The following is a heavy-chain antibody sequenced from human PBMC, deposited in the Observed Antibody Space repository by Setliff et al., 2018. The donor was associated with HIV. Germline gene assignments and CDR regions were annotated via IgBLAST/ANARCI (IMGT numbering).Heavy chain of an antibody. J-gene: IGHJ3*02. V-gene: IGHV4-39*02. CDR3: ARDTFYYGSGNSPDDAFDT. CDR1: GGSITSSGYY. Sequence: SETLSLTCTVSGGSITSSGYYWGWLRQPPGKGPEWIGSIYYSGTTRLSPSLESLVSITEDTSKNQFSLRLTSMTAADTAVYYCARDTFYYGSGNSPDDAFDTWGPGIMVTVSS. CDR2: IYYSGTT. D-gene: IGHD3-10*01.